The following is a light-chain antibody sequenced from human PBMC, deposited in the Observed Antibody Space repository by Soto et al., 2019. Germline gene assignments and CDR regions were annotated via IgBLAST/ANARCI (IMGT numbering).Light chain of an antibody. V-gene: IGKV4-1*01. J-gene: IGKJ2*03. CDR2: WAS. CDR1: QSVLYSANNKNY. Sequence: DFVMTQSPDSLAVSLGERATINCKSSQSVLYSANNKNYLAWYQHKTGQPPKLLIYWASTRASGVPDRFSGSGSGTDFTLTISALQAEDVAMYYCQRYYNTPPLGFGQGTRLEIK. CDR3: QRYYNTPPLG.